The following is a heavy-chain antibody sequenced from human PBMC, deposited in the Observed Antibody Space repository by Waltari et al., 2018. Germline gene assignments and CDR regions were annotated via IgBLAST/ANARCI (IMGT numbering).Heavy chain of an antibody. J-gene: IGHJ4*02. CDR1: GFTFSRYA. V-gene: IGHV3-23*05. CDR3: ARGLSQYGATTGFDY. Sequence: EVQLLESGGGLVQPGGSLRLSCAASGFTFSRYAMSWVRQAPGKGLEWIGQIYGSGSTIYNPSVNSRVTISADNSKNQFSLTLKSVTAADTALYFCARGLSQYGATTGFDYWGQGTRVSVSS. D-gene: IGHD3-9*01. CDR2: IYGSGSTI.